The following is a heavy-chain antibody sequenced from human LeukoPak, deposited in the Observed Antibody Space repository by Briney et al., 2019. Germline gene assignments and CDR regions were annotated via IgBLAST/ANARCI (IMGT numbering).Heavy chain of an antibody. D-gene: IGHD5-12*01. J-gene: IGHJ4*02. Sequence: PGGSLRLSSAASGFTFSSYSMNWVRQAPGKGLEWVSSISSSSSYIYYADSVKGRFTISRDNAKNSLYLQMNSLRAEDTAVYYCARDEVVAYFDYWGQGTLVTVSS. CDR2: ISSSSSYI. V-gene: IGHV3-21*01. CDR3: ARDEVVAYFDY. CDR1: GFTFSSYS.